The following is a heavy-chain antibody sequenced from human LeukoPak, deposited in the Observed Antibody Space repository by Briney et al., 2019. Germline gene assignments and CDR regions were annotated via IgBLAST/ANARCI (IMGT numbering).Heavy chain of an antibody. D-gene: IGHD3-10*01. CDR2: ISSSSSYI. V-gene: IGHV3-21*01. CDR3: ARDLGGSGSVDWYFDL. CDR1: GFTFSSYS. Sequence: PGGSLRLSCAASGFTFSSYSMNWVRQAPGKGLEWVSSISSSSSYIYYADSVKGRFTISRDNAKNSLYLQMNSLRAEDTVVYYCARDLGGSGSVDWYFDLWGRGTLVTVSS. J-gene: IGHJ2*01.